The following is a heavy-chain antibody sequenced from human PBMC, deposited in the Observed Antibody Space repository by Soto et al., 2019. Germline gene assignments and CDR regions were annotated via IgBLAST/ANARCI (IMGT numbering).Heavy chain of an antibody. CDR1: CGSISRYY. CDR3: ARDLWGYCGTDCYPLDV. Sequence: PSETLSLTCTVSCGSISRYYWSWIRQPPGKGLEWIGYMYNTGSTVYNPPFKSRVTISVDTSKNQFSLKLNSVTAADTAVYYCARDLWGYCGTDCYPLDVWGQGTTVTVS. D-gene: IGHD2-21*02. J-gene: IGHJ6*02. CDR2: MYNTGST. V-gene: IGHV4-59*01.